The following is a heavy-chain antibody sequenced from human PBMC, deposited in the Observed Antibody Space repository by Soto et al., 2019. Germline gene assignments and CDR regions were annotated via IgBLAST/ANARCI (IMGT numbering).Heavy chain of an antibody. CDR1: GFSFSSYW. Sequence: PGGSLRLSCAASGFSFSSYWMHWVRQAPGKGLVWVSRINSDGSSTSYADSVKGRFTISRDNAKNTLYLQMNSLRAEDTAVYYCTPLLDYYDSSGYPHIRDYWGQGTLVIVSS. D-gene: IGHD3-22*01. V-gene: IGHV3-74*01. CDR2: INSDGSST. J-gene: IGHJ4*02. CDR3: TPLLDYYDSSGYPHIRDY.